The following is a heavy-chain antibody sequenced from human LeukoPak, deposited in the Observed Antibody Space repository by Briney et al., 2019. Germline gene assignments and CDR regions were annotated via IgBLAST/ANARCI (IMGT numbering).Heavy chain of an antibody. V-gene: IGHV3-7*01. J-gene: IGHJ4*02. Sequence: TGGSLRLSRAASGFSFRNYWMGWVRQAPGKGLEWVANTKPDGSAEYYADSVRGRFTVSRDNANNLLYLQMNRLRAEDTAVYYCARDGGLHTNFDYWGQGTLLTVSS. D-gene: IGHD2-15*01. CDR2: TKPDGSAE. CDR3: ARDGGLHTNFDY. CDR1: GFSFRNYW.